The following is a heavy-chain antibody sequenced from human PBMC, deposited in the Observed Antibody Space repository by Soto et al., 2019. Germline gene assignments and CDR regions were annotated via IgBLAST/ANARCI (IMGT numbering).Heavy chain of an antibody. Sequence: SETLSLTCTVSGGSITSENWWSWVRQPPGKGLEWIGEIYHSGSANYNPSLKSRATISLDKSKSQFSLQLISVTAADKAIYYCVRDRGAVWGNYRNRAPRFDSWGQGISVTVSS. CDR3: VRDRGAVWGNYRNRAPRFDS. D-gene: IGHD3-16*02. CDR1: GGSITSENW. V-gene: IGHV4-4*02. J-gene: IGHJ4*02. CDR2: IYHSGSA.